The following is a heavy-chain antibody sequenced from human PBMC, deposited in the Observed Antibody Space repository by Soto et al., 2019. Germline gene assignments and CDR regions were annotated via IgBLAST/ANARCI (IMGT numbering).Heavy chain of an antibody. D-gene: IGHD3-10*01. J-gene: IGHJ4*02. CDR2: ISYDGSKK. CDR1: GFNFNNYG. V-gene: IGHV3-30*03. CDR3: AIRRMILWFGELSEYYFDY. Sequence: QVQLVESGGGGVQPGRSLRLSCAASGFNFNNYGMHWVRQAPGKGLEWVATISYDGSKKYYADSVKGRFTISRDNSKNTLYLQMDSLRADDTAVYYCAIRRMILWFGELSEYYFDYWGQGALVTVSS.